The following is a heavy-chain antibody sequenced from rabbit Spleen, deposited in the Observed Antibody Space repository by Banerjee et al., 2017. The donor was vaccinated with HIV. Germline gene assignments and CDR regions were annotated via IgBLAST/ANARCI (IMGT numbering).Heavy chain of an antibody. D-gene: IGHD1-1*01. CDR2: IAAGSGGTT. J-gene: IGHJ3*01. CDR3: ARGTWVMNSDYLGYFKA. Sequence: QSLEESGGDLVKPGTSLTLTCTASGFSFISGYYMCWVRQAPGKGLGWIACIAAGSGGTTYYANWAKGRFTISKTSSTVDLKLTSLTAADTATYFCARGTWVMNSDYLGYFKARGQGTLVTVS. V-gene: IGHV1S40*01. CDR1: GFSFISGYY.